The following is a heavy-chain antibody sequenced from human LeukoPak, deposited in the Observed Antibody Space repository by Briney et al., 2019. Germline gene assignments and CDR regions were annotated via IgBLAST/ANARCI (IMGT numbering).Heavy chain of an antibody. CDR1: GGTFSSYA. Sequence: SVKVSCKASGGTFSSYAISWVRQAPGQGLEWMGGIIPIFGTANYAQKFQGRVTITADESTSTAYMELSSLRSEDTAAYYCARDVEWESTSWLIRGWFDPWGQGTLVTVSS. J-gene: IGHJ5*02. V-gene: IGHV1-69*13. CDR2: IIPIFGTA. CDR3: ARDVEWESTSWLIRGWFDP. D-gene: IGHD2-2*01.